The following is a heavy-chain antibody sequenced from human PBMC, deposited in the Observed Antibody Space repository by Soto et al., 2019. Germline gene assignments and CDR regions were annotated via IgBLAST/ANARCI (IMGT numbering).Heavy chain of an antibody. D-gene: IGHD6-19*01. Sequence: EVQLLESGGGLVQPGGSLRLSCAASGFTFSSYAMSWVRQAPGKGLEWVSAISGSGGTTYYADSVKGRFTFSRDKSNNTLYLQMNSRSAEDTAVYYCAKTANGWFSAFDIWGQGTMVTVSS. J-gene: IGHJ3*02. CDR3: AKTANGWFSAFDI. V-gene: IGHV3-23*01. CDR1: GFTFSSYA. CDR2: ISGSGGTT.